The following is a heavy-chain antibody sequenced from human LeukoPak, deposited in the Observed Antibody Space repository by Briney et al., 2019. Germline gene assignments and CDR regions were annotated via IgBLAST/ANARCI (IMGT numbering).Heavy chain of an antibody. J-gene: IGHJ4*02. CDR2: IYGRAST. CDR3: ARYDSRGSASTKFDY. CDR1: GYSLGKNYY. Sequence: SETLSLTCAVSGYSLGKNYYWGWIRQSPGKGLEWIGRIYGRASTSYNPSLMNQVTMSVDTSKNHFSLQLTSVTAADTAVYYCARYDSRGSASTKFDYWGPGIQVTVSS. D-gene: IGHD3-3*01. V-gene: IGHV4-38-2*01.